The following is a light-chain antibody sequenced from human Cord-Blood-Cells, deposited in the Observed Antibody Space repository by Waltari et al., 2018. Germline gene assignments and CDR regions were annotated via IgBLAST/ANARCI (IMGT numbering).Light chain of an antibody. CDR2: GNC. Sequence: QSVLTQPPSVSGAPGQRVTISCTGSSSNIGAGYDVHWYQQLPGTAPKLLIYGNCNRPSGVPDRFSGSKSCTAASLAITGLQAEDEADYYCQSYDSSLSGYVVFGGGTKLTVL. J-gene: IGLJ2*01. CDR1: SSNIGAGYD. V-gene: IGLV1-40*01. CDR3: QSYDSSLSGYVV.